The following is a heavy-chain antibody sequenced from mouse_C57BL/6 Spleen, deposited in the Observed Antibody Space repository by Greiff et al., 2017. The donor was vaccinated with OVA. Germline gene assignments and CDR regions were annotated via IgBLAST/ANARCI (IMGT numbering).Heavy chain of an antibody. J-gene: IGHJ2*01. CDR3: ARDSPDGYYDY. CDR2: ISDGGSYT. V-gene: IGHV5-4*03. Sequence: DVKLVESGGGLVKPGGSLKLSCAASGFTFSSYAMSWVRQTPEKRLEWVATISDGGSYTYYPDNVKGRFTISRDNAKNNLYLQMSHLKSEDTAMYYCARDSPDGYYDYWGQGTTLTVSS. D-gene: IGHD2-3*01. CDR1: GFTFSSYA.